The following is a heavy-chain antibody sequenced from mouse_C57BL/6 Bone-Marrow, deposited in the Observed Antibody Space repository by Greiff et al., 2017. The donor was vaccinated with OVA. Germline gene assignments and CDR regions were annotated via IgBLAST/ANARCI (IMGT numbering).Heavy chain of an antibody. V-gene: IGHV1-39*01. CDR3: ARTREGYYGSTYWYFDV. D-gene: IGHD1-1*01. Sequence: HLVESGPELVKPGASVKISCKASGYSFTDYNMNWVKQSNGKSLEWIGVINPNYGTTSYNQKFKGKATLTVDQSSSTAYMRLNSLTSEDSAVYFCARTREGYYGSTYWYFDVWGTGTTVTVSS. CDR2: INPNYGTT. J-gene: IGHJ1*03. CDR1: GYSFTDYN.